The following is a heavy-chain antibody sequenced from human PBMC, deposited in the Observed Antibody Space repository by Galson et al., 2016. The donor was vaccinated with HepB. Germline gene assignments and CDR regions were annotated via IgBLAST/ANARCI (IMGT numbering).Heavy chain of an antibody. V-gene: IGHV3-48*02. D-gene: IGHD6-6*01. CDR1: GFIFSSYS. J-gene: IGHJ4*02. CDR3: ARDPLALDF. Sequence: SLRLSCAASGFIFSSYSMNWVRQAPGKGLEWVSYISRSTPTIYYADSVKGRFTVSRDNAKNSLYLQMNNLRDEDTAVYYCARDPLALDFWGQGTLVTVSS. CDR2: ISRSTPTI.